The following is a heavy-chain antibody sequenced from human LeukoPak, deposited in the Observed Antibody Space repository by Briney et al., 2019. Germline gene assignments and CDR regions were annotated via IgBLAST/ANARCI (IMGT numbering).Heavy chain of an antibody. D-gene: IGHD2-15*01. CDR3: ARARGVVVAARNWFDP. Sequence: GSLRLSCAASAFTFDDYVMHWVRQAPAKGLEWVSLISGDGTSTYYADSVKGRFTISRDNRKNSLYLQMNSLRTEDTALYYCARARGVVVAARNWFDPWGQGTVVTVSS. CDR1: AFTFDDYV. J-gene: IGHJ5*02. CDR2: ISGDGTST. V-gene: IGHV3-43*02.